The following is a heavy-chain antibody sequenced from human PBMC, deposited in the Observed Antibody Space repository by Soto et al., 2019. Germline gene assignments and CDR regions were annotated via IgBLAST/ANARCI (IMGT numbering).Heavy chain of an antibody. V-gene: IGHV1-69*08. Sequence: QVQLVQSGAEVKKPGSSVKVSCKASGGTFSSYTISWVRQAPGQGLEWMGRIIPILGIANYAQKFQGRVTITAEKATRTAYMELSSLRSEDTAVYYCARDPHRVVVVAAAPPPIPGMDVWGQGTTFTVSS. CDR1: GGTFSSYT. J-gene: IGHJ6*02. CDR3: ARDPHRVVVVAAAPPPIPGMDV. D-gene: IGHD2-15*01. CDR2: IIPILGIA.